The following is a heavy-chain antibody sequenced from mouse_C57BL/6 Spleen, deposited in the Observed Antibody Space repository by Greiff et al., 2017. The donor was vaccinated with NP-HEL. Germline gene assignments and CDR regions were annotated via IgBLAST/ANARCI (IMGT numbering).Heavy chain of an antibody. CDR1: GYTFTSYW. D-gene: IGHD2-4*01. Sequence: VKLQQPGAELVRPGSSVKLSCKASGYTFTSYWMHWVKQRPIQGLEWIGNIDPSDSETHYNQKFKDKATLTVDKSSSTAYMQLSSLTSEDSAVYYCARWEITTPFAYWGQGTLVTVSA. V-gene: IGHV1-52*01. CDR2: IDPSDSET. J-gene: IGHJ3*01. CDR3: ARWEITTPFAY.